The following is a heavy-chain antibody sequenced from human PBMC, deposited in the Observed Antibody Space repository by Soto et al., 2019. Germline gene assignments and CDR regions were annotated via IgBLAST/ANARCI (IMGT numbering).Heavy chain of an antibody. CDR2: IYYSGST. J-gene: IGHJ5*02. V-gene: IGHV4-30-4*01. CDR3: ARVVYGNSKRFLARWFDP. D-gene: IGHD3-3*01. Sequence: SETLSLTCTVSGGSISSGDYYWSWIRQPPGKGLESIGYIYYSGSTYYNPSLKSRVTISVDTSKNQFSLKLSSVTAADTAVYYCARVVYGNSKRFLARWFDPWGQGTLVTVSS. CDR1: GGSISSGDYY.